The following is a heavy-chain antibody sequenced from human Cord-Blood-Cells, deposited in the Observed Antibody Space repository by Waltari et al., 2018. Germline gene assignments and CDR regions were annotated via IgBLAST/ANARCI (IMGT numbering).Heavy chain of an antibody. CDR2: SYYSGST. CDR1: GGSISSSSYY. CDR3: ARRSGKQLDYFDY. D-gene: IGHD6-6*01. V-gene: IGHV4-39*01. J-gene: IGHJ4*02. Sequence: QLQLQESGPGLVKPSETLSLTCTVSGGSISSSSYYWGWIRQPPGKGLEWIGSSYYSGSTYYNPSLKSRVTISVHTSKNQFSLKLSSVTAADTAVYYCARRSGKQLDYFDYWGQGTLVTVSS.